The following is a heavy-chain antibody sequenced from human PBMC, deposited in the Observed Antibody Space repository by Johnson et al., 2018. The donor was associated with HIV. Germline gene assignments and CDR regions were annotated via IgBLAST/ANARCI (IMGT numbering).Heavy chain of an antibody. CDR3: AMPYYFDSGVYQ. V-gene: IGHV3-64*07. Sequence: VYLVESGGGLVQPGGSLRLSCATSGFSFSTYAMHWVRQAPGKGLEYVSAISNNGGSTFYADSVRGRFTISRDNSKNTLYLQMGSLRVEDMGIYYCAMPYYFDSGVYQWGQGTMVTVSS. CDR2: ISNNGGST. D-gene: IGHD3-22*01. J-gene: IGHJ3*01. CDR1: GFSFSTYA.